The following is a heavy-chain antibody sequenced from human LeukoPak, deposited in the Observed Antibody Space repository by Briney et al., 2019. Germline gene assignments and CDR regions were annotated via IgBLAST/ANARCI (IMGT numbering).Heavy chain of an antibody. D-gene: IGHD2-15*01. CDR2: FDSEDGET. CDR3: ATANSPIAVVSDAFDI. CDR1: GYTLTKLS. Sequence: ASVKVSCKVSGYTLTKLSIHWVRQAPGKGLEWMGGFDSEDGETIYAQRFLGRVTMTEDTSSDTALTAYMELNSLESQDTAVYYCATANSPIAVVSDAFDIWGQGTMVAVS. J-gene: IGHJ3*02. V-gene: IGHV1-24*01.